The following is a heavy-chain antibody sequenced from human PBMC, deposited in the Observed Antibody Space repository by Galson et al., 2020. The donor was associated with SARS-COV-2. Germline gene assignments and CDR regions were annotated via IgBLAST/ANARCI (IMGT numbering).Heavy chain of an antibody. CDR3: ARLRYYDVLTGYIVDV. Sequence: ASVKVYCKASGNTFTDYYIHWVRQDPGQGLEWKGWINPKSGGTNYAQKFEGRVTMTRDTSITTAYMELSRLRADDTAVYYCARLRYYDVLTGYIVDVWGQGTMVTVSS. V-gene: IGHV1-2*02. D-gene: IGHD3-9*01. J-gene: IGHJ6*02. CDR1: GNTFTDYY. CDR2: INPKSGGT.